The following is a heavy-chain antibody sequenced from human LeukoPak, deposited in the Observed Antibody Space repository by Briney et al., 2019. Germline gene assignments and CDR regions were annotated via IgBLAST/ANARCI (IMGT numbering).Heavy chain of an antibody. V-gene: IGHV1-24*01. J-gene: IGHJ6*02. D-gene: IGHD2-15*01. Sequence: ASVKVSCKVSGYTLTELSMHWVRQAPGKGLEWMGGFDPEDGETNYAQKFQGRVTMTEDTSTDTAYMELSSLRSEDTAVYYGATGGRGVVALDYYYGMDVWGQGTTVTVSS. CDR2: FDPEDGET. CDR1: GYTLTELS. CDR3: ATGGRGVVALDYYYGMDV.